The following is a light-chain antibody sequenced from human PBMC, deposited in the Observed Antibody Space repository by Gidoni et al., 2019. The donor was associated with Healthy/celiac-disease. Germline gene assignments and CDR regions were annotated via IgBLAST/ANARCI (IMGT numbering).Light chain of an antibody. Sequence: ASITCSGDKLGDKYACWYQQKPGQSPVLVIYQDSKRPSGIPERFSGSNSGNTATLTISGTQAMDEADYYCQAWDSSTAVFGGGTKLTVL. V-gene: IGLV3-1*01. J-gene: IGLJ2*01. CDR2: QDS. CDR3: QAWDSSTAV. CDR1: KLGDKY.